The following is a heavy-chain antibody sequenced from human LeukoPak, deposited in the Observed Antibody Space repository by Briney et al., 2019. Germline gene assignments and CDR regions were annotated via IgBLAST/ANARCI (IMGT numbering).Heavy chain of an antibody. CDR3: ARGYLFTRRRYAFDP. CDR1: GGSISSRPYS. CDR2: FYYSGST. J-gene: IGHJ5*02. Sequence: PSETLSLTCTVSGGSISSRPYSWGWIRQPPGKGLEWLGSFYYSGSTYYKPSLKSRVTISVDTSKNQFSLKLSSVTAADTAVYYCARGYLFTRRRYAFDPWGQGTLVTVSS. D-gene: IGHD3-3*01. V-gene: IGHV4-39*01.